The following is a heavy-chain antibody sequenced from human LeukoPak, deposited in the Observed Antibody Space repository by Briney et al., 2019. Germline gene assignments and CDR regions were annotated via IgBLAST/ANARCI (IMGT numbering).Heavy chain of an antibody. CDR2: ISAYNGNT. CDR1: GYTFITYG. Sequence: ASVKVSCKASGYTFITYGISWVRQAPGQGLQWMGWISAYNGNTNYAQNLQGRVTMTTDTSTSTAYMELRSLRSDDTAVYYCARDPGSGTCGMDVCGQGTTVTVSS. V-gene: IGHV1-18*01. D-gene: IGHD3-10*01. CDR3: ARDPGSGTCGMDV. J-gene: IGHJ6*02.